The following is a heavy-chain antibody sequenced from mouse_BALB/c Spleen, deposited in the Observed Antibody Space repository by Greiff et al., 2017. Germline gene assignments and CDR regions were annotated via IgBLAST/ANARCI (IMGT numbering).Heavy chain of an antibody. Sequence: QVQLQQSGAELVRPGASVTLSCKASGYTFTDYEMHWVKQTPVHGLEWIGAIDPETGGTAYNQKFKGKATLTADKSSSTAYMELRSLTSEDSAVYYCTRYYYGSRRDFDYGGQGTTLTVSS. J-gene: IGHJ2*01. CDR1: GYTFTDYE. CDR3: TRYYYGSRRDFDY. D-gene: IGHD1-1*01. V-gene: IGHV1-15*01. CDR2: IDPETGGT.